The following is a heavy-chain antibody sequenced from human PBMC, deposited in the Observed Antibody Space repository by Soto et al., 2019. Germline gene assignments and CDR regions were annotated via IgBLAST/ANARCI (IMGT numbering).Heavy chain of an antibody. CDR1: GFTFSNYP. Sequence: QVQLVEFGGGVVQPGRSLRLSCAASGFTFSNYPLHWVRQAPGKGLEWVAVISYDGNYEYYADSVKGRFTISRDNSKNTLFLQMNSLRVDDTAVYYCARASVAGTWGYYLDYWGQGALVTVSS. CDR2: ISYDGNYE. D-gene: IGHD6-19*01. J-gene: IGHJ4*02. CDR3: ARASVAGTWGYYLDY. V-gene: IGHV3-30-3*01.